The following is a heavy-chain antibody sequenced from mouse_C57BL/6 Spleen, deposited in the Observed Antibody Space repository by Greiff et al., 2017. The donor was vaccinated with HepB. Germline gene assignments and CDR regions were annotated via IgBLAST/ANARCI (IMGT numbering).Heavy chain of an antibody. CDR3: AREDDYDVLDY. J-gene: IGHJ2*01. CDR1: GFTFSDYG. CDR2: ISSGSSTI. D-gene: IGHD2-4*01. V-gene: IGHV5-17*01. Sequence: EVNLVESGGGLVKPGGSLKLSCAASGFTFSDYGMHWVRQAPEKGLEWVAYISSGSSTIYYADTVKGRFTISRYNAKNTLFLPMTSLRSEDTAMYYCAREDDYDVLDYWGQGTTLTVSS.